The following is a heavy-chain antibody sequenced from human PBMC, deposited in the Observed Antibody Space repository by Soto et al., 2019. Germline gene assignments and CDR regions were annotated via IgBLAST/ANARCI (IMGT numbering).Heavy chain of an antibody. Sequence: QVQLVQSGAEVKKPGSSVKVSCKASGGTFSSYAISWVRQAPGQGLEWMGGVIPLFGTATHAQKFQGRVTIPADEPASTACIERSSSRSEDTAVYYCARATVTAPYDYWGQGTLVTVSS. CDR3: ARATVTAPYDY. D-gene: IGHD2-21*02. J-gene: IGHJ4*02. V-gene: IGHV1-69*12. CDR1: GGTFSSYA. CDR2: VIPLFGTA.